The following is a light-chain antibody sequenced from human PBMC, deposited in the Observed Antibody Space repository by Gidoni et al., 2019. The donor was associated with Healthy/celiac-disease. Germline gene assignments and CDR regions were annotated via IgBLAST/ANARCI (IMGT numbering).Light chain of an antibody. CDR1: QDISNY. Sequence: IQITQSPSSLSASVGDRVTLTRQASQDISNYLNWYQQKPGKAPKLLIYDASNLETGVPSRFSGSGSGTDFTFTISSLQPEDIATYYCQQYGSLPITFGQXTRLEIK. V-gene: IGKV1-33*01. CDR2: DAS. J-gene: IGKJ5*01. CDR3: QQYGSLPIT.